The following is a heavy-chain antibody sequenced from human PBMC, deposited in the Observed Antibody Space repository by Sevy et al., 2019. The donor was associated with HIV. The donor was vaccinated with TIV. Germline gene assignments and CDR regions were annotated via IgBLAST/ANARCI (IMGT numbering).Heavy chain of an antibody. CDR3: ARDRLGYYRSGSYYNGDAFDI. Sequence: ASVKVSCKASGGTFSSYAISWVRQAPGQGLEWMGGIIPIFGTANYAQKFQGRVTITADESTRTAYMELSSLRSEDTGVDYCARDRLGYYRSGSYYNGDAFDIWGQGTMVTVSS. V-gene: IGHV1-69*13. CDR1: GGTFSSYA. D-gene: IGHD3-10*01. J-gene: IGHJ3*02. CDR2: IIPIFGTA.